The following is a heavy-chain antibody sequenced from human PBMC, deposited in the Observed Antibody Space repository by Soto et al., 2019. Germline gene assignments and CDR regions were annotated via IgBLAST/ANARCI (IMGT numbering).Heavy chain of an antibody. V-gene: IGHV4-34*01. D-gene: IGHD3-3*01. CDR1: GGSFSGYY. Sequence: SGTLSLTCAVYGGSFSGYYWSWIRQPPGKGLEWIGEINHSGSTNYNPSLKSRVTISVDTSKNQFSLKLSSVTAADTAVSYCATHNSVFWSVYYPHNWFAPWAQGTLVPVSS. CDR3: ATHNSVFWSVYYPHNWFAP. CDR2: INHSGST. J-gene: IGHJ5*02.